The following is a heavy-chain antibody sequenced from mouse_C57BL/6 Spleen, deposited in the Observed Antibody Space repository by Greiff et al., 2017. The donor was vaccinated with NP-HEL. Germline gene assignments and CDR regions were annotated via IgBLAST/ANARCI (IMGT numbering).Heavy chain of an antibody. CDR2: IDPSDSYT. J-gene: IGHJ3*01. CDR1: GYTFTSYW. V-gene: IGHV1-59*01. D-gene: IGHD4-1*01. CDR3: ARNWDEAY. Sequence: QVQLQQPGAELVRPGTSVKLSCKASGYTFTSYWMHWVKQRPGQGLEWIGVIDPSDSYTNYNQKFKGKATLTVDTSSSTAYMQLSSRTSEDSAVYYCARNWDEAYGGQGTLVTVSA.